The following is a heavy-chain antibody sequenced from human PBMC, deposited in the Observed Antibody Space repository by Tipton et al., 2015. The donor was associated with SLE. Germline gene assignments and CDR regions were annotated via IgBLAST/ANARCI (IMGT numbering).Heavy chain of an antibody. CDR3: ARGDPPLAARPFDY. CDR1: GYSISSGYY. Sequence: TLSLTCAVSGYSISSGYYWGWIRQPPGKGLEWIGSIYHSGSTYYNPSLKSRVTISVDTSKNQFSLKLSSVTAADTAVYYCARGDPPLAARPFDYWGQGTLVTVSS. D-gene: IGHD6-6*01. CDR2: IYHSGST. J-gene: IGHJ4*02. V-gene: IGHV4-38-2*01.